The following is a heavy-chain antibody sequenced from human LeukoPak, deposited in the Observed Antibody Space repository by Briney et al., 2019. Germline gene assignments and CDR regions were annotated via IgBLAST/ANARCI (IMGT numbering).Heavy chain of an antibody. CDR3: ARVYCSSTSCYHHFQH. CDR1: GCTFSSYA. J-gene: IGHJ1*01. Sequence: SVKVSCKASGCTFSSYAISWVRQAPGQGLEWMGGIIPIFGTANYAQKFQGRVTITADESTSTAYMELSSLRSEDTAVYYCARVYCSSTSCYHHFQHWGQGTLVTVSS. D-gene: IGHD2-2*01. V-gene: IGHV1-69*13. CDR2: IIPIFGTA.